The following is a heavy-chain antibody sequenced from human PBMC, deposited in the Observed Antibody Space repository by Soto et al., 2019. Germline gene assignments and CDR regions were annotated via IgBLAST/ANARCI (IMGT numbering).Heavy chain of an antibody. CDR1: GGTFSSYT. CDR2: IIPILGIA. Sequence: QVQLVQSGAEVKKPGSSVKVSCKASGGTFSSYTISWVRQAPGQGLEWMGRIIPILGIANYAQKFQGRVTMTADNSTSTAYLGLSSLRSEDTAVYYCARENSSPGLYYYYCLDDWGKGTTVTVAS. J-gene: IGHJ6*03. CDR3: ARENSSPGLYYYYCLDD. D-gene: IGHD6-13*01. V-gene: IGHV1-69*08.